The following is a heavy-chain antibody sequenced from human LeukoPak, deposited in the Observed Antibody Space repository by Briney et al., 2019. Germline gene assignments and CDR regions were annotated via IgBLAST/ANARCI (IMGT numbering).Heavy chain of an antibody. CDR3: ARDRTKYCSSTSCYADWFDP. Sequence: ASVKVSCKASGYTFTSYYMHWVRQAPGQGLEWMGIINPSGGSTSYAQKFQGRVTMTRDMSTSTVYMELSSLRSDDTAVYYCARDRTKYCSSTSCYADWFDPWGQGTLVTVSS. CDR1: GYTFTSYY. D-gene: IGHD2-2*01. V-gene: IGHV1-46*01. J-gene: IGHJ5*02. CDR2: INPSGGST.